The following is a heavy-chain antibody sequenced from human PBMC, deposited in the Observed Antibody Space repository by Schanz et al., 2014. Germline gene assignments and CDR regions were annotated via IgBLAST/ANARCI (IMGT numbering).Heavy chain of an antibody. D-gene: IGHD3-10*01. CDR1: GFTFTPSA. CDR3: AKGRFGELSAFDI. CDR2: IVTSGGT. V-gene: IGHV3-23*01. J-gene: IGHJ3*02. Sequence: EVQLLASGGGLVQPGGSLRLSCAASGFTFTPSALIWVRQVTGKGLEWVTTIVTSGGTNYAESVKGRFTISRDNSKNTLYLQMNSLRAEDTAVYYCAKGRFGELSAFDIWGQGTMVTVSS.